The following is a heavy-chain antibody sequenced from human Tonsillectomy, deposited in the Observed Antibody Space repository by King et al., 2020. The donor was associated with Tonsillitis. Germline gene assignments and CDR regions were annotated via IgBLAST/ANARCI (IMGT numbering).Heavy chain of an antibody. CDR2: IIPIFGRA. CDR3: ARDLSPVVSGAFEI. J-gene: IGHJ3*02. D-gene: IGHD3-10*01. CDR1: GDTFYSYG. V-gene: IGHV1-69*01. Sequence: VQLVESGAEVKKPGSSVNVSCKSWGDTFYSYGISWVRQAPEQGLDGMGGIIPIFGRADFAQKFQARDTITADESTSTVYMELSSLRPEDTAVYFCARDLSPVVSGAFEIWGQGTMVIVSS.